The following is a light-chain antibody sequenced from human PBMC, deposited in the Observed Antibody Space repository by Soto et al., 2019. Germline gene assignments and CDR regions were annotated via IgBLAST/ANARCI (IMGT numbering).Light chain of an antibody. CDR2: DAS. CDR1: QSVSSY. V-gene: IGKV3-11*01. J-gene: IGKJ1*01. CDR3: QKRSNWART. Sequence: EIVLTQSPATLSLSPGERATLSCRASQSVSSYLAWYQQKPGQAPRLLIYDASNRATGIPARFSGSGSGTDFTLTISGLEHEDFAVYYCQKRSNWARTFGQGTKVEI.